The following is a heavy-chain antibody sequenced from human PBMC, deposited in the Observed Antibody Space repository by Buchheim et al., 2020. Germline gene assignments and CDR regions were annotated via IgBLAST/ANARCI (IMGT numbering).Heavy chain of an antibody. CDR3: ARADGDYAYYGMDV. CDR2: ISTSSSYI. D-gene: IGHD4-17*01. Sequence: EVQLVESGGGLVKPGGSLRLSCAASGFTFSSYSMNWVRQAPGKGLEWVSSISTSSSYIYFADSVKGRFTISRDNAKNSLYLQMNSLRADDTAVYYCARADGDYAYYGMDVWGQGTT. J-gene: IGHJ6*02. V-gene: IGHV3-21*01. CDR1: GFTFSSYS.